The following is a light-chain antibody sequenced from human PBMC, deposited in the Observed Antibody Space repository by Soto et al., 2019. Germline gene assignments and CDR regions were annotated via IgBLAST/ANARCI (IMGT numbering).Light chain of an antibody. CDR1: SSDIGSFDY. CDR2: EVT. J-gene: IGLJ2*01. CDR3: SSFTNTFTLV. Sequence: QSALTQPASVSGSPGQSITISCSGTSSDIGSFDYVSWFQQHPGKAPKLLIYEVTHRPSGVSYRFSGSKSGNTASLTISGVQPEDEADYYCSSFTNTFTLVFGGGTKVTVL. V-gene: IGLV2-14*01.